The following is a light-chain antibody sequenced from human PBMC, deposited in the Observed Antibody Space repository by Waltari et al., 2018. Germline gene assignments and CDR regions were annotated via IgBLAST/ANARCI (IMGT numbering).Light chain of an antibody. J-gene: IGKJ2*01. CDR3: QQYNNWPPYT. Sequence: EIVITQSPATLSVSPGERATLSCRASQSVSSNLAGSQQKPGQAPRLLIYGASTRATGIPARFSGSGSGTEFTLTISSLQSEDFAVYYCQQYNNWPPYTFGQGTKLEIK. V-gene: IGKV3-15*01. CDR2: GAS. CDR1: QSVSSN.